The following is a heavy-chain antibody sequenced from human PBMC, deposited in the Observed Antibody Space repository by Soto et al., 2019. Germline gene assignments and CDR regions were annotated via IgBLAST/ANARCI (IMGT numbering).Heavy chain of an antibody. V-gene: IGHV1-8*01. Sequence: ASVKVSCKASGYTFTNFAMHWVRQAPGQRLEWMGWISPGNGDTGYAQNFQGRVTMTRNTSISTAYMELSSLRSEDTAVYYCARVRWRLDYYYSGMDVWGQGTTVTVSS. CDR2: ISPGNGDT. CDR1: GYTFTNFA. D-gene: IGHD1-1*01. J-gene: IGHJ6*02. CDR3: ARVRWRLDYYYSGMDV.